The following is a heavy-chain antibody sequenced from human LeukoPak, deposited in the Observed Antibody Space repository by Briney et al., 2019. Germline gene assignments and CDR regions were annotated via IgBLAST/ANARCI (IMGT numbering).Heavy chain of an antibody. J-gene: IGHJ4*02. D-gene: IGHD1-26*01. CDR1: GDSVSSNLVT. CDR3: ARVLSGIFYD. Sequence: SQTLSLTCAISGDSVSSNLVTWTWLRQSPSRGLEWLGRTYYRSKWSNDYAVSVKSRIAINPDTSKNQFSLQLNSVTPGDTAVYYCARVLSGIFYDWGQGTLVAVSS. CDR2: TYYRSKWSN. V-gene: IGHV6-1*01.